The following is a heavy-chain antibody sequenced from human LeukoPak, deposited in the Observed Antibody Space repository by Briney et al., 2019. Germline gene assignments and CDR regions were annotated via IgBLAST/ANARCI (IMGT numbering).Heavy chain of an antibody. CDR3: AREGRVGSGYYYFDY. CDR2: ISGASSAI. Sequence: GGSLRLSXAASGFTFSRFDMNWVRQAPGKGLEWVSYISGASSAIYQADSVKGRFTISRDNAKNSLNLQMNNLRAEDTAVYYCAREGRVGSGYYYFDYWGQGILVTVSS. CDR1: GFTFSRFD. V-gene: IGHV3-48*01. J-gene: IGHJ4*02. D-gene: IGHD3-3*01.